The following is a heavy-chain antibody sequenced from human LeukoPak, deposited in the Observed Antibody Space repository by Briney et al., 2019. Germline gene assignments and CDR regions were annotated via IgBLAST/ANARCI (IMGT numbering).Heavy chain of an antibody. J-gene: IGHJ6*02. CDR1: GGSISSYY. D-gene: IGHD3-10*01. V-gene: IGHV4-59*08. CDR3: ARHGRGYYNGMDV. Sequence: SETLSLTCTVSGGSISSYYWSWIRQPPGKGLEWIGYIYYSGSTNYNPSLKSRVIISVDTSKNQFSLKVSSVTAADTDVYYCARHGRGYYNGMDVWGQGTTVTVSS. CDR2: IYYSGST.